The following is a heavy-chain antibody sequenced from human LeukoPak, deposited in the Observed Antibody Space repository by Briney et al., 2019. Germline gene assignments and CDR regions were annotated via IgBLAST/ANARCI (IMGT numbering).Heavy chain of an antibody. Sequence: SETLSLTCAVYGGSFSGYYWSWIRQPPGKGLEWIGEINHSGSTNYNPSLKSRVTMSVDTSKNQFSLKLSSVTAADTAVYYCARDYDFWSGYDAFDIWGQGTMVTVSS. V-gene: IGHV4-34*01. CDR2: INHSGST. D-gene: IGHD3-3*01. CDR1: GGSFSGYY. J-gene: IGHJ3*02. CDR3: ARDYDFWSGYDAFDI.